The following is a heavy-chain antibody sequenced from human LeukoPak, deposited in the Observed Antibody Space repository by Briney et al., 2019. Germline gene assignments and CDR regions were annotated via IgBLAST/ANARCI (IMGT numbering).Heavy chain of an antibody. CDR1: GGSFSGYY. CDR3: ARERRRYYGSGSYPLDY. D-gene: IGHD3-10*01. Sequence: SETLSLTCAVYGGSFSGYYWSWIRQPPGKGLEWIGEINHSGSTNYNPSLKSRVTISVDTSKNQFSLKLSSVTAADTAVYYCARERRRYYGSGSYPLDYWGQGTLVTVSS. CDR2: INHSGST. J-gene: IGHJ4*02. V-gene: IGHV4-34*01.